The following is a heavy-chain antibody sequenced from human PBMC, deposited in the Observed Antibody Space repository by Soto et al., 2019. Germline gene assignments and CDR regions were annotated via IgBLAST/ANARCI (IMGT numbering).Heavy chain of an antibody. CDR3: ARVPRGSGYHLAYYYGMDV. CDR1: GGSLRDYY. Sequence: QVQLQQWGAGLLKPSETLSLTCGVYGGSLRDYYWSWIRQSPGRGLEWIGEINYDRITNYNPSLESRVIISVDTSRKQFALRLSSVTAADTAVYYCARVPRGSGYHLAYYYGMDVWGQGTTVTV. D-gene: IGHD2-15*01. J-gene: IGHJ6*02. CDR2: INYDRIT. V-gene: IGHV4-34*01.